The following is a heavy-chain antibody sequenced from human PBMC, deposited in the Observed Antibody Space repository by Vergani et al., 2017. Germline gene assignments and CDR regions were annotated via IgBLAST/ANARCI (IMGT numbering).Heavy chain of an antibody. CDR2: ISWNSGSI. V-gene: IGHV3-9*01. D-gene: IGHD3-3*01. CDR1: GFTFDDYA. CDR3: ARVQRANVLRFLEWLWYMDV. Sequence: EVQLVESGGGLVQPGRSLRLSCAASGFTFDDYAMHWVRQAPGKGLEWVSGISWNSGSIGYADSVKGRFTISRDNAKNSLYLQMNSLRAEDTAVYYCARVQRANVLRFLEWLWYMDVWGKGTTVTVSS. J-gene: IGHJ6*03.